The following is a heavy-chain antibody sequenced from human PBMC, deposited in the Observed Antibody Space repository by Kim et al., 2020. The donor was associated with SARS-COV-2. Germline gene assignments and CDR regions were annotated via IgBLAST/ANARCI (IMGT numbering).Heavy chain of an antibody. CDR3: ATPWAYSGKSSGWFFY. CDR1: GVSIRSSSYY. CDR2: VYYSGGT. Sequence: SETLSLTCTVSGVSIRSSSYYWGWIRQPPGKTLEWIGSVYYSGGTYYNPSLKNRVTISVDTSKNQFSLKLSSVTAADTAVYYCATPWAYSGKSSGWFFYLGEGSLITLSS. J-gene: IGHJ4*02. V-gene: IGHV4-39*01. D-gene: IGHD6-19*01.